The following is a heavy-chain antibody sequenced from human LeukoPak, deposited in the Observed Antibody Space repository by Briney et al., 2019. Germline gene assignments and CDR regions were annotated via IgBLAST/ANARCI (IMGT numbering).Heavy chain of an antibody. CDR1: GFTFSSYE. D-gene: IGHD1-26*01. CDR2: ISSSGSAI. Sequence: PGGSPRLSCAASGFTFSSYEMNWVRQAPGRGLEWVSHISSSGSAIYYADSVKGRFTISRDNSKNTLYLQMNSLRAEDTAVYYCASSGNYYPYLLDYWGQGTLVTVSS. CDR3: ASSGNYYPYLLDY. J-gene: IGHJ4*02. V-gene: IGHV3-48*03.